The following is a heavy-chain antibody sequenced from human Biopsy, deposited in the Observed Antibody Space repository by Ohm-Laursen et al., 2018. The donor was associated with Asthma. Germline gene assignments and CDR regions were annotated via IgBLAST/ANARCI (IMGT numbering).Heavy chain of an antibody. J-gene: IGHJ5*02. V-gene: IGHV4-30-4*08. Sequence: SQTLSLTCTVSGGSLSSGPYYWSWVRQHPGKGLEWIAYIYSSGDTYYSPSLKSRVSISLDTSKNQFSLRLTSVTAADTAVYYCARDRAMISETWGQGTLVTVSS. D-gene: IGHD3-22*01. CDR3: ARDRAMISET. CDR2: IYSSGDT. CDR1: GGSLSSGPYY.